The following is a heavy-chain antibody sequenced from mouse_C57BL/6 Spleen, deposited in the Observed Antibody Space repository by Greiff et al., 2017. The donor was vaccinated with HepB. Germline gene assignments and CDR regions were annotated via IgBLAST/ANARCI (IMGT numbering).Heavy chain of an antibody. CDR3: AREEGLLGWYFDV. V-gene: IGHV1-53*01. D-gene: IGHD1-1*01. CDR1: GYTFTSYW. CDR2: INPSNGGP. J-gene: IGHJ1*03. Sequence: QVQLQQPGTELVKPGASVKLSCKASGYTFTSYWLHWVKQRPGQGLEWIGNINPSNGGPNYNEKFKSKATLTVDKSSSTAYMQLSSRTSEDSAVYYCAREEGLLGWYFDVWGTGTTVTVAS.